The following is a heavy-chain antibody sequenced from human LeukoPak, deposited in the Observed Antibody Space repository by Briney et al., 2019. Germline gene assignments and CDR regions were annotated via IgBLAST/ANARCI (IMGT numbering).Heavy chain of an antibody. D-gene: IGHD2-15*01. J-gene: IGHJ4*02. CDR2: IWYDGSNK. CDR1: GFTFSSYG. CDR3: ARVLERIFSGGSWNGLDY. Sequence: GGSLRLSCAASGFTFSSYGMHWVRQAPGKGLEWVAVIWYDGSNKYYADSVKGRFTISRDNSKNTLYLQMNSLRAEDTAVYYCARVLERIFSGGSWNGLDYWGQGTLVTVSS. V-gene: IGHV3-33*01.